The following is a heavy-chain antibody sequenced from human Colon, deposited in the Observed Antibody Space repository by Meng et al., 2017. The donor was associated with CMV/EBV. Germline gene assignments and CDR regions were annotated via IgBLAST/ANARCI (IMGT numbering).Heavy chain of an antibody. V-gene: IGHV3-74*01. Sequence: CMQRVGQAAGKGLVWGSRFSADINNTNYADSVKGRISSARENTKNTVFLQMNSLKPEDTALYYGTRGKTRTSAIVGDGPEGRFFDYWGQGTLVTVSS. CDR1: C. D-gene: IGHD1-26*01. J-gene: IGHJ4*02. CDR3: TRGKTRTSAIVGDGPEGRFFDY. CDR2: FSADINNT.